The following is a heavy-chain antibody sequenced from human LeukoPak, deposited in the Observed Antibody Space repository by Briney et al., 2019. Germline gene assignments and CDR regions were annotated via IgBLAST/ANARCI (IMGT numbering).Heavy chain of an antibody. J-gene: IGHJ4*02. V-gene: IGHV1-69*06. CDR1: GGTFSSYA. Sequence: ASVKVSCKASGGTFSSYAISWVRQAPGQGLEWMGGIIPIFGTANYAQKFQGRVTITADKSTSTAYMELSSLRSEDTAVYYCARGYSGYDYTVYYFDYWGQGTLVTVSS. CDR2: IIPIFGTA. CDR3: ARGYSGYDYTVYYFDY. D-gene: IGHD5-12*01.